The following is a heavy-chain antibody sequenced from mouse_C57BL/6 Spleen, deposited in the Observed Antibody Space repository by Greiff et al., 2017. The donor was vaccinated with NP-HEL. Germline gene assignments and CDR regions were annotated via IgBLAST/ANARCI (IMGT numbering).Heavy chain of an antibody. J-gene: IGHJ2*01. CDR1: GYTFTSYW. V-gene: IGHV1-53*01. CDR3: ARLEDGYYFYFDY. D-gene: IGHD2-3*01. CDR2: INPSNGGT. Sequence: VQLQQSGTELVKPGASVKLSCKASGYTFTSYWMHWVKQRPGQGLEWIGNINPSNGGTNYNEKFKSKATLTVDKSSSTAYMQLSSLTSEDSAVYYCARLEDGYYFYFDYWGQGTTLTVSS.